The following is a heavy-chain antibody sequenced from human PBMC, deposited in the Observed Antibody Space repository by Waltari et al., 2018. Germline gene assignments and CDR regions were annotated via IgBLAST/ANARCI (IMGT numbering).Heavy chain of an antibody. CDR2: IYYSGST. J-gene: IGHJ4*02. Sequence: QVQLQESGPGLVKPSQTLSLTCTVSGGSISRCGYYWSWIRQHPGKGLEWIGYIYYSGSTYYNPSLKSRVTISVDTSKNQFSLKLSSVTAADTAVYYCARQIIAVAAIDYWGQGTLVTVSS. CDR1: GGSISRCGYY. CDR3: ARQIIAVAAIDY. V-gene: IGHV4-31*03. D-gene: IGHD6-19*01.